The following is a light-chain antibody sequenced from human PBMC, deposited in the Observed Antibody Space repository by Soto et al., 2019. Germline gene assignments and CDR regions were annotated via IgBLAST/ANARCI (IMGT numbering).Light chain of an antibody. CDR2: EDN. CDR1: SGSIGSSY. Sequence: QSVSESPGKTVTISCTRSSGSIGSSYVQWYQQRPGSSPTTVIFEDNQRPTGVPVRFSGSIDSSSNSASLVISGLRTEDEADYYCQSYDTSNPLVFGGGTKLTVL. CDR3: QSYDTSNPLV. J-gene: IGLJ3*02. V-gene: IGLV6-57*01.